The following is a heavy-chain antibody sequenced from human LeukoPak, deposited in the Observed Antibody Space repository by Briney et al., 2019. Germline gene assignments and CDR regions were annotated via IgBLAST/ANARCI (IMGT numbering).Heavy chain of an antibody. V-gene: IGHV1-69*13. Sequence: ASVKVSCMASGGXFSSYAISWVRQAPGQGLEWMGGIIPIFGTANYAQKFQGRVTITADESTSTAYMELSSLRSEDTAVYYCARSADNYYYDSSGYYSLDYWGQGTLVTVSS. CDR3: ARSADNYYYDSSGYYSLDY. D-gene: IGHD3-22*01. CDR1: GGXFSSYA. J-gene: IGHJ4*02. CDR2: IIPIFGTA.